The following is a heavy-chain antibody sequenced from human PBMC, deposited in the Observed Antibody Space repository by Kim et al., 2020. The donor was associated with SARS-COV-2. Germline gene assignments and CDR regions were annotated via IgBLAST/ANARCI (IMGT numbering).Heavy chain of an antibody. J-gene: IGHJ4*02. CDR3: ARQAPGIAGGDY. Sequence: SETLSLTCTVSGGSISSSSYYWGWIRQPPGKGLEWIGSIYYSGSTYYNPSLKSRVTISVDTSKNQFSLKLSSVTAADTAVYYCARQAPGIAGGDYWGQGTLVTVSS. CDR2: IYYSGST. D-gene: IGHD6-13*01. CDR1: GGSISSSSYY. V-gene: IGHV4-39*01.